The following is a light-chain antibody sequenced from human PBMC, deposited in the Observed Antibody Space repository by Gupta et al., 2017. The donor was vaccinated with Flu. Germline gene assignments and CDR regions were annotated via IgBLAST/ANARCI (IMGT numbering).Light chain of an antibody. J-gene: IGLJ1*01. CDR3: SSYTSSTLAV. Sequence: SITISCTGTSSDVGGYNYVSWYQQPPGTAPKLMIFEVSNRPSGVSNRFSGSKSGNTASLTISGLQAEDEADYYCSSYTSSTLAVFGTGTRVTVL. V-gene: IGLV2-14*01. CDR1: SSDVGGYNY. CDR2: EVS.